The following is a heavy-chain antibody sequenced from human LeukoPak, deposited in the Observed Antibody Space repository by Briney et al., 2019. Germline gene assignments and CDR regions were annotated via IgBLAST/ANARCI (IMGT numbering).Heavy chain of an antibody. Sequence: GGSLRLSCAASGFPLSSYSMNWVRQAPGKGLEWISYISASGSAIYYVDSVKGRVTVSRDNARNSLFLQMESPRAEDTAVYYCVRVKGTYFDYWGPGTLVTVSS. V-gene: IGHV3-48*01. J-gene: IGHJ4*02. CDR3: VRVKGTYFDY. D-gene: IGHD1-1*01. CDR1: GFPLSSYS. CDR2: ISASGSAI.